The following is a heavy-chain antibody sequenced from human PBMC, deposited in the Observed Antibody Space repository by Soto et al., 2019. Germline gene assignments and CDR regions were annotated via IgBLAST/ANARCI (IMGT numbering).Heavy chain of an antibody. CDR2: ISYDGSNK. J-gene: IGHJ3*02. D-gene: IGHD5-12*01. CDR1: GFTFSSYA. CDR3: ARDRDSGYDISAFDI. Sequence: PGGSLRLSCAASGFTFSSYAMHWVRQAPGKGLEWVAVISYDGSNKYYADSVKGRFTISRDNSKNTLYLQMNSLRAEDTAVYYCARDRDSGYDISAFDIWGQGTMVTVSS. V-gene: IGHV3-30-3*01.